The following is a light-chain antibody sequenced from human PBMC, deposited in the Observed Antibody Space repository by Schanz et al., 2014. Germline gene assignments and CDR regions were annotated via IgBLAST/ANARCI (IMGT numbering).Light chain of an antibody. CDR1: QSVSSN. CDR2: GAF. Sequence: EIVMTQSPATLSVSPGERATLSCRASQSVSSNLAWYQQKPGQAPRLLIYGAFSRATGIPDRFSGSGSGTDFTLTISSLQPEDFATYYCQQSFSTPRTFGQGTKVEIK. J-gene: IGKJ1*01. CDR3: QQSFSTPRT. V-gene: IGKV3D-15*01.